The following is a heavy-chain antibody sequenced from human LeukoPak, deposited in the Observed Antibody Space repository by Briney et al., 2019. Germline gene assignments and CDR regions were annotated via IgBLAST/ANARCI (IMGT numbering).Heavy chain of an antibody. D-gene: IGHD3-22*01. Sequence: ASVKVSCKAFGYTFTSNYMHWVRQAPGQGPEWMGVISPSGGSTTYAQKFQGRVTLTRDMSTSTDYLELSSLRSEDTAVYYCARDYYDSSGYSFPDAFDIWGQGTMVTVSS. V-gene: IGHV1-46*01. CDR2: ISPSGGST. CDR1: GYTFTSNY. CDR3: ARDYYDSSGYSFPDAFDI. J-gene: IGHJ3*02.